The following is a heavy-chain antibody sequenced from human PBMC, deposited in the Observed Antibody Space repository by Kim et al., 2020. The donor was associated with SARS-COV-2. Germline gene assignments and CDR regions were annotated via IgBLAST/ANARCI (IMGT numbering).Heavy chain of an antibody. D-gene: IGHD6-6*01. J-gene: IGHJ5*02. CDR1: GGSFSGYY. CDR2: INHSGST. CDR3: ARRSSSGIILPRGNNWFDP. Sequence: SETLSLTCAVYGGSFSGYYWSWIRQPPGKGLEWIGEINHSGSTNYNPSLKSRVTISVDTSKNQFSLKLSSVTTADTAVYYCARRSSSGIILPRGNNWFDPWGQRTLVTVSS. V-gene: IGHV4-34*01.